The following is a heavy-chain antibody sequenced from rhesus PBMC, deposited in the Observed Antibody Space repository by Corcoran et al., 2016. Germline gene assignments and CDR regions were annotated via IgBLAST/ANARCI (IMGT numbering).Heavy chain of an antibody. CDR3: ARGFDYGTY. CDR1: GYSIRRGYC. V-gene: IGHV4-127*01. D-gene: IGHD4-29*01. Sequence: QVQLQESGPGLVKPSETLSLTSAVSGYSIRRGYCWSWYLQPPGEGLEWIGYIGGRSCSTHYNPSLKGRVTISKDTSKNQFSLKLSSGTAADTAVYYCARGFDYGTYWGQGVLVTVSS. CDR2: IGGRSCST. J-gene: IGHJ4*01.